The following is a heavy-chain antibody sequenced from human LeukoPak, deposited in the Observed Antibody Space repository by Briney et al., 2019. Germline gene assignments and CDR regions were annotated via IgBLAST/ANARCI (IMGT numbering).Heavy chain of an antibody. CDR1: GGSISSSY. CDR2: IYYSGST. J-gene: IGHJ4*02. Sequence: SETLSLTCTLSGGSISSSYWSGIRQPPAKGLERIGYIYYSGSTNYNPSLTSRVTISVDTSKHQFSRKLSSVTAEDTGVYYCARDNDSRDPPHFDYWGQGTLVTVSS. V-gene: IGHV4-59*01. D-gene: IGHD3-16*01. CDR3: ARDNDSRDPPHFDY.